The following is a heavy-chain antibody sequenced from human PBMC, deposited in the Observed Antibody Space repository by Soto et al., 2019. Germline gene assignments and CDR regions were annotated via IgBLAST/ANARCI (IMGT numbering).Heavy chain of an antibody. Sequence: GGSLRLSCAASGFTFSGSAMHWVRQASGKGLEWVGRIRSKANSYATAYAASVKGRFTISRDDSKNMAYLQMNSLKTEDTAVYYCVRYCSSTSCSRVNAFDIWGQGTMVTVS. CDR1: GFTFSGSA. V-gene: IGHV3-73*01. CDR3: VRYCSSTSCSRVNAFDI. J-gene: IGHJ3*02. CDR2: IRSKANSYAT. D-gene: IGHD2-2*01.